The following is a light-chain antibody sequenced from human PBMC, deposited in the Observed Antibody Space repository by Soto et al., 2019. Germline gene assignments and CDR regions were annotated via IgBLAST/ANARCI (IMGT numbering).Light chain of an antibody. CDR2: KAS. CDR1: QSISSW. V-gene: IGKV1-5*03. J-gene: IGKJ1*01. CDR3: QQYNSYSRT. Sequence: DIQMTQSPSTLSASVGDRVTITCLASQSISSWLAWYQQKPGKAPKLLIYKASSLESGVPSRFSGSGSGTECTLTISSLQPDDFATYYCQQYNSYSRTFGQGTKVEIK.